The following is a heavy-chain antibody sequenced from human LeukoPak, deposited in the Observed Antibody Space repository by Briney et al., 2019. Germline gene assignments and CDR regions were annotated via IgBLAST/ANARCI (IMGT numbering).Heavy chain of an antibody. CDR2: IIPIFGTA. J-gene: IGHJ6*03. D-gene: IGHD6-19*01. CDR3: ARSGGWYYYYYYMDV. CDR1: GGTFSSYA. V-gene: IGHV1-69*06. Sequence: SVKVSCKASGGTFSSYAISWVRRAPGQGLEWMGGIIPIFGTANYAQKFQGRVTITADKSTSTAYMELSSLRSEDTAVYYCARSGGWYYYYYYMDVWGKGTTVTVSS.